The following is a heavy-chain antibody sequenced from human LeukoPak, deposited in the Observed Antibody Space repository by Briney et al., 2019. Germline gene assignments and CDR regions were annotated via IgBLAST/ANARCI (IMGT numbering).Heavy chain of an antibody. Sequence: GGSLRLSCAASGFSISTYGIHWIRQAPGKGLEWVAFMQNNGNDKYYADSVKGRFTISRDNSKNTVYLQMNSLRGEDTAVYYCAQARRDTAMVYYFDYWGQGTLVTVSS. D-gene: IGHD5-18*01. V-gene: IGHV3-30*02. J-gene: IGHJ4*02. CDR3: AQARRDTAMVYYFDY. CDR1: GFSISTYG. CDR2: MQNNGNDK.